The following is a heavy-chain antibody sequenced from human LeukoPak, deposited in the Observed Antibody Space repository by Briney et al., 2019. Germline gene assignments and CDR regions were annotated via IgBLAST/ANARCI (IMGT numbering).Heavy chain of an antibody. V-gene: IGHV4-4*07. CDR3: ARSNWGNYYYMDV. CDR1: GASISSYY. Sequence: PSETLSLTCTVSGASISSYYWSWIRQPAGKGLEWIGRIYTSGSTNYNPSLKSRVTMSLEKPKNQFSLKLSSVTAADTAVYYCARSNWGNYYYMDVWGKGTTVTVSS. CDR2: IYTSGST. D-gene: IGHD7-27*01. J-gene: IGHJ6*03.